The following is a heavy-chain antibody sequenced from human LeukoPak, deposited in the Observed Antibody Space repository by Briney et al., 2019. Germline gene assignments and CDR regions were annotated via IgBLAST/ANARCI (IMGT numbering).Heavy chain of an antibody. CDR2: VIHSGNS. CDR1: GGSFSGYY. V-gene: IGHV4-34*12. J-gene: IGHJ4*02. Sequence: KPSETLSLTCALHGGSFSGYYWSGIRQPPGKGLEWIGEVIHSGNSNYNPSLKSRVTISVDTSRNQFSLKLNSVTAADTAEYFCARRGYSFGYLHFDFWGQGTLVTVSS. CDR3: ARRGYSFGYLHFDF. D-gene: IGHD5-18*01.